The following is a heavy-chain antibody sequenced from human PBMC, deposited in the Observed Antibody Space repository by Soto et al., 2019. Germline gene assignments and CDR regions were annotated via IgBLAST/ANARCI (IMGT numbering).Heavy chain of an antibody. CDR1: GFTFSTYY. Sequence: RGSLRLSCAASGFTFSTYYMNWVRQAPGKGLEWVAAINPDGSEQYYLDSVKGRFTISRDNAKNSLYLQMNSLRAEDTALYYCTRVKPASSDYWGQGTPVTVSS. D-gene: IGHD2-2*01. J-gene: IGHJ4*02. CDR2: INPDGSEQ. V-gene: IGHV3-7*01. CDR3: TRVKPASSDY.